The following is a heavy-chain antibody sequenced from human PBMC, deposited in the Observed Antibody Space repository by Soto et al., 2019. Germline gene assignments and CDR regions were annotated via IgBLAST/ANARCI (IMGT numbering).Heavy chain of an antibody. J-gene: IGHJ4*02. CDR1: GFTFSSYS. Sequence: GGSLRLSCAASGFTFSSYSMNWVRQAPGKGLEWVSYISSSSSTIYYADSVKGRFTISRDNAKNSLYLQMNSLRAEDTAVYYCARPQSAIAAAGSPPRYWGQGTLVTVSS. CDR2: ISSSSSTI. CDR3: ARPQSAIAAAGSPPRY. V-gene: IGHV3-48*01. D-gene: IGHD6-13*01.